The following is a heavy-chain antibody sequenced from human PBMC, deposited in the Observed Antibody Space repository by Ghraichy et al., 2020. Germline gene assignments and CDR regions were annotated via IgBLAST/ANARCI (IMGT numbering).Heavy chain of an antibody. CDR1: GFTFSSYW. CDR2: IKQDGSEK. D-gene: IGHD6-6*01. V-gene: IGHV3-7*01. CDR3: ARDMLRYSSSAGFGY. Sequence: GGSLRLSCAASGFTFSSYWMSWVRQAPGKGLEWVANIKQDGSEKYYVDSVKGRFTISSDNAKNSLYLQMNSLRAEDTAVYYCARDMLRYSSSAGFGYWCQGTLVTVSS. J-gene: IGHJ4*02.